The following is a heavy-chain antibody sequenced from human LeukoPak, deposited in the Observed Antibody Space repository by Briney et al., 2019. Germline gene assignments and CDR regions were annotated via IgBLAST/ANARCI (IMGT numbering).Heavy chain of an antibody. CDR3: ARGDRIADQ. CDR2: ISSGSSDT. V-gene: IGHV3-11*05. CDR1: GFTFTDYY. Sequence: GGSLRLSCSASGFTFTDYYMSWIRQAPGKGLEWVSYISSGSSDTNYADSVKGRFTISRDNAKNSVYLQINSLRADDTAVYYCARGDRIADQWGQGTLVTVSS. D-gene: IGHD1-14*01. J-gene: IGHJ4*02.